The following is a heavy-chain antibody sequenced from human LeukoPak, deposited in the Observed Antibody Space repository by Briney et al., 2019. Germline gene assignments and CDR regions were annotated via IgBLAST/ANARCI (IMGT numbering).Heavy chain of an antibody. V-gene: IGHV3-33*08. CDR2: IWPDRRNK. J-gene: IGHJ6*02. CDR1: GFTFSSYW. Sequence: GGSLRLSCAASGFTFSSYWMNWVRQAPGEGLEWVAVIWPDRRNKYYAASVKGRFTISRDNSENTLYLQMSSLRSEDTGVYYCVRKEVGTLRAMDVWGQGTTVIVSS. CDR3: VRKEVGTLRAMDV. D-gene: IGHD1-26*01.